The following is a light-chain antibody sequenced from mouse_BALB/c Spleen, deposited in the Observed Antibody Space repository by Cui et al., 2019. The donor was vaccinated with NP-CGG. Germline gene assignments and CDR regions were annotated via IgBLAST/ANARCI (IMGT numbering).Light chain of an antibody. Sequence: HAVVTQASALTTSPGETVTLTCRSSTGAVTTSNYANWVQEKPDHLFTGLIGGTNNRAPGVSARFSGSLIGDRAALTITGAQTEDEAIYFCALWYSNHWVFGGGTKLTVL. CDR2: GTN. V-gene: IGLV1*01. J-gene: IGLJ1*01. CDR3: ALWYSNHWV. CDR1: TGAVTTSNY.